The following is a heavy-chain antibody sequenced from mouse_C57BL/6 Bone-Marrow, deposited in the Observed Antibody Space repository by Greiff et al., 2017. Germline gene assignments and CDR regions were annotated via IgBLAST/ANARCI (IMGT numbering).Heavy chain of an antibody. Sequence: VKLMESGPGLVQPSQSLSITCTVSGFSLTSYGVHWVRQSPGKGLEWLGVIWSGGSTDYNAAFISRLSISKDNSKSQVFFKMNSLQADDTAIYYCARKNWDFAWFAYWGQGTLVTVSA. D-gene: IGHD4-1*01. CDR1: GFSLTSYG. V-gene: IGHV2-2*01. J-gene: IGHJ3*01. CDR2: IWSGGST. CDR3: ARKNWDFAWFAY.